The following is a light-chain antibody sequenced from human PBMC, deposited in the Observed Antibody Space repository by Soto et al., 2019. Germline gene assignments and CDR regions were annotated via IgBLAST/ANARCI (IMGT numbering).Light chain of an antibody. J-gene: IGKJ4*01. V-gene: IGKV3-15*01. Sequence: IVMTQSPATLSVSPGERATLSCRASQSVSNNLAWYQQKPGQAPRLLIYFASTRATGIPARFSGSGSGTEFTLTISSLQSEDFAVYYCQKYNKWPLTFGGGTKVETK. CDR2: FAS. CDR3: QKYNKWPLT. CDR1: QSVSNN.